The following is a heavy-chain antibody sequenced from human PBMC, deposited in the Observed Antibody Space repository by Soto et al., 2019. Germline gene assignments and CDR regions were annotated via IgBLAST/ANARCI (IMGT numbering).Heavy chain of an antibody. CDR1: GFTFSSYS. J-gene: IGHJ5*02. CDR2: ISSSSSYI. D-gene: IGHD6-19*01. Sequence: GESLKISCAASGFTFSSYSMNWVRQAPGKGLEWVSSISSSSSYIYYADSVKGRFTISRDNAKNSLYLQMNSLRAEDTAVYYCARAKNSSGWYWFDPWGQGTLVTVSS. V-gene: IGHV3-21*01. CDR3: ARAKNSSGWYWFDP.